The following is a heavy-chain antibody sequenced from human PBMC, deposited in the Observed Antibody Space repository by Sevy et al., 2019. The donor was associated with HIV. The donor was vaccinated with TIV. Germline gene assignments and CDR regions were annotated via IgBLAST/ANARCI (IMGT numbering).Heavy chain of an antibody. CDR1: GFTFSSYA. V-gene: IGHV3-30-3*01. J-gene: IGHJ1*01. CDR2: ISYDGSNK. CDR3: ARAIAAAVNAEYFQH. Sequence: GGFLRLSCAASGFTFSSYAMHWVRQAPGKGLEWVAVISYDGSNKYYADSVKGRFTISRDNSKNTLYLQMNSLRAEDTAVYYCARAIAAAVNAEYFQHWGQGTLVTVSS. D-gene: IGHD6-13*01.